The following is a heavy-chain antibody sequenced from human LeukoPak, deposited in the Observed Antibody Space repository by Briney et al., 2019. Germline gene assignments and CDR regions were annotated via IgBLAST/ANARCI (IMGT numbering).Heavy chain of an antibody. D-gene: IGHD6-13*01. V-gene: IGHV3-23*01. CDR2: ISGSGGST. J-gene: IGHJ4*02. CDR3: ANTPIAAAGPYFDY. Sequence: GGSLRLSCAASGFTFSSYWMHWGRQAPGKGLEWVSAISGSGGSTYYADSVKGRFTISRDNSKNTLYLQMNSLRAEDTAVYYCANTPIAAAGPYFDYWGQGTLVTVSS. CDR1: GFTFSSYW.